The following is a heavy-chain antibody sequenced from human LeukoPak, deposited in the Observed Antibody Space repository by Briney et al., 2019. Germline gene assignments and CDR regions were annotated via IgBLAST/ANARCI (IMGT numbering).Heavy chain of an antibody. CDR2: INPNSGDT. V-gene: IGHV1-2*02. J-gene: IGHJ4*02. CDR1: GYIFTGYY. CDR3: AKRGGALSH. Sequence: GASVKVSCKASGYIFTGYYMHWVRQVPGQGLEWMGWINPNSGDTKSAPKFQGRVAMTRVTSINTAYMEVSGLTPDDTAIYYCAKRGGALSHWGQGTPVTVSS. D-gene: IGHD2-21*01.